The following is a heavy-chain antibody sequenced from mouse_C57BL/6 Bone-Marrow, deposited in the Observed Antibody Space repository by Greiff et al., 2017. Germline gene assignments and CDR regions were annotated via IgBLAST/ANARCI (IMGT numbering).Heavy chain of an antibody. CDR3: ARYSSGYCAMDY. CDR2: IDPSDSST. D-gene: IGHD3-2*02. CDR1: GYTFTSYW. V-gene: IGHV1-69*01. J-gene: IGHJ4*01. Sequence: QVQLQQSGAELVMPGASVKLSCKASGYTFTSYWMHWVKQRPGQGLEWIGEIDPSDSSTNYNQKFKGKSTLTVDKSSSTAYMQLSSLTSEDSAVYYCARYSSGYCAMDYWGQGTSVTVSS.